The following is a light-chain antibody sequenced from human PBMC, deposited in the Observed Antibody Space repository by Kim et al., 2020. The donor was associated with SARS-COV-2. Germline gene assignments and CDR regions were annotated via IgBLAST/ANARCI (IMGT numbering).Light chain of an antibody. CDR1: QSINTY. J-gene: IGKJ4*01. CDR3: QQIHTAALRT. CDR2: AAS. Sequence: DIQMTQSPSSLAASVGDRVTIACRASQSINTYLNWYQQKPGKAPKLLIYAASTLQSGVPSRFSGSGSGTDFTLTISSLQPADFATCCWQQIHTAALRTFGGGTKVDIK. V-gene: IGKV1-39*01.